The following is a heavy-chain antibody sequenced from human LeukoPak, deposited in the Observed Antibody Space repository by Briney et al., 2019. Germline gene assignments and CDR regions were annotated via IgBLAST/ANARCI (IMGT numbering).Heavy chain of an antibody. Sequence: GGSLRLSCAASGFTFSGYAMHWVRQAPGKGLEWVAVISYDGSNKYYADSVKGRFTISRDNSKNTLYLQMNSLRAEDTAVYYCASAITMIVVAPGYWGQGTLVTVSS. CDR3: ASAITMIVVAPGY. D-gene: IGHD3-22*01. V-gene: IGHV3-30-3*01. J-gene: IGHJ4*02. CDR2: ISYDGSNK. CDR1: GFTFSGYA.